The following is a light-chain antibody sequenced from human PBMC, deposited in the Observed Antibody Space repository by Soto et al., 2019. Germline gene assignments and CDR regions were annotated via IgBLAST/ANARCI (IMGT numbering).Light chain of an antibody. CDR2: DAS. J-gene: IGKJ4*01. CDR3: QQYGSSPLT. Sequence: EFVLTQSPGTLSSSPGERATLSCRASQTVRNNYLAWYQQKPGQAPRLLIYDASSRATGIPDRFSGSGSGTDFTLTISRLEPEDFAVYYCQQYGSSPLTFGGGTKVDIK. CDR1: QTVRNNY. V-gene: IGKV3-20*01.